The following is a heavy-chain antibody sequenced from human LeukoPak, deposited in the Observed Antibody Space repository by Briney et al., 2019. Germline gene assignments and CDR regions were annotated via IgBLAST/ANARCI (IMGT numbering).Heavy chain of an antibody. CDR2: IGTAGGT. D-gene: IGHD3-16*02. CDR1: GFTFSSYD. CDR3: ARGGAYYDYVWGSYRILDY. J-gene: IGHJ4*02. Sequence: PGGSLRLSCAASGFTFSSYDMHWVRQATGKGLEWVSAIGTAGGTYYPGSVKGRFTISRENAKNSLYLQMNSLRAGDTAVYYCARGGAYYDYVWGSYRILDYWGQGTLVTVSS. V-gene: IGHV3-13*01.